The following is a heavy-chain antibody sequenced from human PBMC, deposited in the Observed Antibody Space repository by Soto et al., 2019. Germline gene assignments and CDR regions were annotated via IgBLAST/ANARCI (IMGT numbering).Heavy chain of an antibody. Sequence: ASVKVSCKASGYTFTGYYMHWVRQAPGQGLEWMGWINPNSGGTNYAQKFQGWVTMTRDTSISTAYMELSRLRSDDTAVYYCARGCRSGGSCYLEDAFDSWGQGTMVTVSS. CDR1: GYTFTGYY. V-gene: IGHV1-2*04. CDR2: INPNSGGT. J-gene: IGHJ3*01. CDR3: ARGCRSGGSCYLEDAFDS. D-gene: IGHD2-15*01.